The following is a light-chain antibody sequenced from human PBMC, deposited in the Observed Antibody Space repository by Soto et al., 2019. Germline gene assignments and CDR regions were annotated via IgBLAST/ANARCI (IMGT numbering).Light chain of an antibody. V-gene: IGKV1-39*01. CDR2: AAS. CDR3: QQSYSAPRT. J-gene: IGKJ1*01. Sequence: DIQITQSPGARASSVGGVGTSTVRASQSISSYLNWYQQKPGKAPKLLIYAASSLQSGVPSRFSGSGSGTDFTLTINSLQPEDFATYYCQQSYSAPRTFGQGTKVDI. CDR1: QSISSY.